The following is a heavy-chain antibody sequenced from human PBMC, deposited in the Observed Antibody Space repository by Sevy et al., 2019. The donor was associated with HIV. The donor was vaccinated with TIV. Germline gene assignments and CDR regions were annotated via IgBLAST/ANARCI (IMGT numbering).Heavy chain of an antibody. CDR3: ARARLGPLGSLDS. D-gene: IGHD3-10*01. CDR1: GYTFTGQY. V-gene: IGHV1-2*02. CDR2: VNPRNGGT. J-gene: IGHJ4*02. Sequence: ASVKVSCKASGYTFTGQYIHWVRQVPGQGLEWVGWVNPRNGGTKTAQSFEGRVTLTRDTSISTANLEMGSLTSDDTAVYFCARARLGPLGSLDSWGQGNLVTVSS.